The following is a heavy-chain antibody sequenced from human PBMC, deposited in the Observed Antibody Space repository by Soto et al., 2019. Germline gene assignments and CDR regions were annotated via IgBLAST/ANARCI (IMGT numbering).Heavy chain of an antibody. CDR2: ISSSSSTI. CDR3: ARGSRDDILTGYGGRAFDI. D-gene: IGHD3-9*01. CDR1: GFTFSSYS. J-gene: IGHJ3*02. Sequence: GGSLRLSCAASGFTFSSYSMNWVRQAPGKGLEWVSYISSSSSTIYYADSVKGRFTISRDNAKNSLYLQMNSLRDEDTAVYYCARGSRDDILTGYGGRAFDIWGQGTMVTVSS. V-gene: IGHV3-48*02.